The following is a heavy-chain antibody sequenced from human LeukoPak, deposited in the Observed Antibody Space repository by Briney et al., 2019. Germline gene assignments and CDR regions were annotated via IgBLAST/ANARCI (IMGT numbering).Heavy chain of an antibody. D-gene: IGHD3-22*01. J-gene: IGHJ4*02. Sequence: PSETLSLTCTVSGGSISSYYWSWIRQPPGKGLEWIGYIYYSGSTNYNPSLKSRVTISVETSKNQFPLKLSSVTAADTAVYYCARVAIGVDYWGQGTLVTVSS. CDR1: GGSISSYY. CDR3: ARVAIGVDY. V-gene: IGHV4-59*01. CDR2: IYYSGST.